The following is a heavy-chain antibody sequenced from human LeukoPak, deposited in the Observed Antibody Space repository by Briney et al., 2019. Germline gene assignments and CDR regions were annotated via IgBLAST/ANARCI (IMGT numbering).Heavy chain of an antibody. CDR2: IKQEGSEK. CDR3: AANGGPFDF. D-gene: IGHD4-23*01. Sequence: GSLRLSCAASGFTFRNYWMSWVRQAPGKGLEFVANIKQEGSEKYYVDSVKGRFTISRDNAKNSLYLQMNGLRAEDTAVYYCAANGGPFDFWGQRTMVADSA. V-gene: IGHV3-7*05. J-gene: IGHJ4*02. CDR1: GFTFRNYW.